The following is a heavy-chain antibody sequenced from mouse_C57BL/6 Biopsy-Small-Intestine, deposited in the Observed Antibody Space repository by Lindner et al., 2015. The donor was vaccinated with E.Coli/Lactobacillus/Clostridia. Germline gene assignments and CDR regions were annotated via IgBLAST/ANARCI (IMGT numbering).Heavy chain of an antibody. CDR3: ARRDGRYFDY. Sequence: VQLQESGAELVRPGASVKLSCTASGFNIKDDYMHWVKQRPEQGLEWIGRIDPANGNTKYAPKFQDKATITADTPSNTAYLQLSSLTSEDTAVYYCARRDGRYFDYWGQGTTLTVSS. V-gene: IGHV14-3*01. CDR2: IDPANGNT. D-gene: IGHD1-1*02. CDR1: GFNIKDDY. J-gene: IGHJ2*01.